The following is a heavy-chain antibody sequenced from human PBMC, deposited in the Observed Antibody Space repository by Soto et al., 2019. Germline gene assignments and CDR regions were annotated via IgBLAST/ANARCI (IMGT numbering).Heavy chain of an antibody. Sequence: QVQLVESGGGVVQPGRSLRLSCAASGFTFPRFGMHWVRQAPGKGLEWVALITYEGSQIYYADAVKGRFTISRDNGDNTLSLQMDNLRTEETATYFCAKGRGEMNCANYYGLDVWGQGTTVTVSS. CDR2: ITYEGSQI. J-gene: IGHJ6*02. CDR1: GFTFPRFG. V-gene: IGHV3-30*18. CDR3: AKGRGEMNCANYYGLDV. D-gene: IGHD1-1*01.